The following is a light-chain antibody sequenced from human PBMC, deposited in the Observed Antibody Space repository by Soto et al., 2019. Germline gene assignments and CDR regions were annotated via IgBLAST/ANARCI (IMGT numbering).Light chain of an antibody. CDR3: QQYASFPLT. V-gene: IGKV1-17*01. CDR1: QGIRND. J-gene: IGKJ5*01. Sequence: EIQMTQSPSSLSGSVGDRFAVTCRASQGIRNDLGWYQQKPVKAPKRLIYAASSLQSGVPSRFSGSGSGTEFTLTISSLQPEDIATYYCQQYASFPLTFGQGTRLEIK. CDR2: AAS.